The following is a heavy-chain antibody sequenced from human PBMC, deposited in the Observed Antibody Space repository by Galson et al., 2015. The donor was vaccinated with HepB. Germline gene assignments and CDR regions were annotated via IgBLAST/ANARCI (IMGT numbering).Heavy chain of an antibody. CDR1: GFTFSSYG. Sequence: SLRLSCAASGFTFSSYGMHWVRQAPGKGLEWVAVISYDGSNKYYADSVKGRFTISRDNSKNTLYLQMNSLRAEDTAVYYCAKGGKHTAMVSRAFDIWGQGTMVTVSS. CDR3: AKGGKHTAMVSRAFDI. V-gene: IGHV3-30*18. J-gene: IGHJ3*02. CDR2: ISYDGSNK. D-gene: IGHD5-18*01.